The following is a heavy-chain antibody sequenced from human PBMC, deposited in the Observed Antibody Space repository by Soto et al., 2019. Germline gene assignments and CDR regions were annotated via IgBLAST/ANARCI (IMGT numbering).Heavy chain of an antibody. CDR3: ARDPPIMITFGGVIVSEGYGY. V-gene: IGHV4-4*02. CDR1: GGSISSSNW. CDR2: IYHSGST. D-gene: IGHD3-16*02. J-gene: IGHJ4*02. Sequence: SETLSLTCAVSGGSISSSNWWSWVRQPPGKGLEWIGEIYHSGSTNYNPSLKSRVTISVDKSKNQFSLKLSSVTAADTAVYYCARDPPIMITFGGVIVSEGYGYWGQGTLVTVSS.